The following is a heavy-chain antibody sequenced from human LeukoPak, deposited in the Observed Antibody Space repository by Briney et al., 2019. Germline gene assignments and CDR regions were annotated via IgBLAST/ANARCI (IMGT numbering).Heavy chain of an antibody. Sequence: GSLRLSCAASGFIFSTYAMAWVRQPPEKGLEWIGEINHSGSTNYNPSLKSRVTISVDTSKNQFSLKLSSVTAADTAVYYCARGGEGATYFDYWGQGTLVTVSS. CDR3: ARGGEGATYFDY. CDR1: GFIFSTYA. J-gene: IGHJ4*02. V-gene: IGHV4-34*01. D-gene: IGHD1-26*01. CDR2: INHSGST.